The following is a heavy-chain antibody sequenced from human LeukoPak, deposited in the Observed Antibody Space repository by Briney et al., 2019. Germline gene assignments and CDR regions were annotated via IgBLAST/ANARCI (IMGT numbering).Heavy chain of an antibody. CDR3: ARGGSAEWFGESKRIFDY. D-gene: IGHD3-10*01. CDR1: GYTFTGYY. V-gene: IGHV1-2*02. Sequence: ASVKVSCKASGYTFTGYYMHWVRQAPGQGLEWMGWINPNSGGTIYAQKFQGRITMTRDTSISTAYMELSRLRSDDTAVYYCARGGSAEWFGESKRIFDYWGQGTLVTVSS. CDR2: INPNSGGT. J-gene: IGHJ4*02.